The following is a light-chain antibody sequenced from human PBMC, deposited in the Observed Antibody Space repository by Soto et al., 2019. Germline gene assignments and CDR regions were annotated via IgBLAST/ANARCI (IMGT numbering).Light chain of an antibody. Sequence: QSVLTQPPSVSGAPGQRVTISFTGSSSNIGAGYDVHWYQQLPGTAPKLLIYGNSNRPSGVPDRFSGSKSGTSASLAITGLQSEDEADYYCQSYDSSLGVVFGGGTQLPVL. CDR3: QSYDSSLGVV. CDR1: SSNIGAGYD. CDR2: GNS. V-gene: IGLV1-40*01. J-gene: IGLJ2*01.